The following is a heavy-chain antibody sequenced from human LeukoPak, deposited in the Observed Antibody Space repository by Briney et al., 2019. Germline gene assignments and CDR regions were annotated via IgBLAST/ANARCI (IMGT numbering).Heavy chain of an antibody. J-gene: IGHJ4*02. CDR3: GIEGYDFWSRYPLYYFDY. V-gene: IGHV1-69*11. Sequence: SVTVSCKASGGTFSSHAISWVRQAPGPGLEWMGRIIPILGTTNYAQKFQGRVAITTDESTSTAYMELSSLRSGDTAVYYCGIEGYDFWSRYPLYYFDYWGQGTLVTVSS. D-gene: IGHD3-3*01. CDR2: IIPILGTT. CDR1: GGTFSSHA.